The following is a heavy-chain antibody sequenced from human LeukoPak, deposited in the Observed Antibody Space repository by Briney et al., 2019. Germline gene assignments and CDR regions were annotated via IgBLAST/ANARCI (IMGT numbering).Heavy chain of an antibody. CDR1: GFTFSNYA. D-gene: IGHD3-10*02. Sequence: GGSLRLSCAASGFTFSNYALHWVRQAPGKGLEWVSYISSSGSTVYYADSVKGRFTISRDNAKNSLYLQMNSLRAEDTAVYYCAELGITMIGGVWGKGTTVTISS. J-gene: IGHJ6*04. V-gene: IGHV3-48*03. CDR2: ISSSGSTV. CDR3: AELGITMIGGV.